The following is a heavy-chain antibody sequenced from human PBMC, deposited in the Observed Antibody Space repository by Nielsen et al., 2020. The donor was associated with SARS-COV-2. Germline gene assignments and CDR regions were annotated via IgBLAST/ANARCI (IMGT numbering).Heavy chain of an antibody. J-gene: IGHJ6*02. V-gene: IGHV3-23*01. CDR1: GFTFSNFA. Sequence: GGSLRLSCAASGFTFSNFAMNWVRQAPGKGLEWVSTIGVSGGGTYYADSLKGRFTISRDNSKNTLYLQMNSLRAEDTAVYYCARVYSSSWLRYYYYGMDVWGQGTTVTVSS. CDR3: ARVYSSSWLRYYYYGMDV. D-gene: IGHD6-13*01. CDR2: IGVSGGGT.